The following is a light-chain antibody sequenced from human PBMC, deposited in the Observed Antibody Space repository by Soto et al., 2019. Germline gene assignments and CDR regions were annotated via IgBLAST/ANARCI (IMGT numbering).Light chain of an antibody. CDR1: SSDVGSYSL. CDR2: EVS. Sequence: QSVLAQPASVSGSPRQPITISCTGTSSDVGSYSLVSWYQQHPGKAPKVIIYEVSKRPSGVSNRFSGSKSGNTASLTVSGLQAEDEADYYCCSYAGSSTLYVFGSGTKVTVL. CDR3: CSYAGSSTLYV. J-gene: IGLJ1*01. V-gene: IGLV2-23*02.